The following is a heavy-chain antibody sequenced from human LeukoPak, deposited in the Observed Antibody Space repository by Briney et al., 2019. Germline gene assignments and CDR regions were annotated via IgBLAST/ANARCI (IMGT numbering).Heavy chain of an antibody. CDR3: AREGHSSGWSPFDP. Sequence: GGSLRLSCAASGFTVSSNYMGWVRQAPGKGLEWVSVVYGGGSTYYADSVKGRFTISRDNSKNTLYLQMDSLRAEDTAVYYCAREGHSSGWSPFDPWGQGTLVTVSS. D-gene: IGHD6-19*01. J-gene: IGHJ5*02. V-gene: IGHV3-53*01. CDR1: GFTVSSNY. CDR2: VYGGGST.